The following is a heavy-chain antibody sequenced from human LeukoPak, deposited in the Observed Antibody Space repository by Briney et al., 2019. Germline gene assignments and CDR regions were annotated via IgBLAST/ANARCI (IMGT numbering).Heavy chain of an antibody. J-gene: IGHJ5*02. CDR3: ARGRAYTYYRGLDP. CDR1: GDSINFDY. V-gene: IGHV4-59*01. CDR2: LYNNGST. Sequence: SETLSLTCIVSGDSINFDYWSWIRQPPGKGLEWVGCLYNNGSTSYSPSLKSRVTISVDTSKNQFSLKLNSMTTADTAVYYCARGRAYTYYRGLDPWGQGILVTLSS. D-gene: IGHD4-23*01.